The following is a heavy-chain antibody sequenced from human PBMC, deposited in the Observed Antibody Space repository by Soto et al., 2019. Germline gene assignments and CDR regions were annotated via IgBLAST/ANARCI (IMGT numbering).Heavy chain of an antibody. V-gene: IGHV5-51*01. CDR2: IYPGDSDT. CDR1: GYRFTNYW. D-gene: IGHD2-2*01. J-gene: IGHJ4*02. CDR3: ARHMGYCSSTSCYLGPGLDY. Sequence: GESLKISCKGSGYRFTNYWIGWVRQMPGKGLEWMGIIYPGDSDTRYSPSFQGQVTISADKSISTAYLQWTSLKASDTAMYYCARHMGYCSSTSCYLGPGLDYWGQGTLVTVSS.